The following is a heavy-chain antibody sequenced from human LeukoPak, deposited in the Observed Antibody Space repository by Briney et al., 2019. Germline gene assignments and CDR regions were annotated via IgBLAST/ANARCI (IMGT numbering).Heavy chain of an antibody. Sequence: RTGGSLRLFCAASGFTYDDYHMLWVRQAPGKGRECVSGINWYCGSTGYAGPVEGRFPISGDNAKNSLYSKKHRQSHEHTALYYSARDVFMGADYWGQGTLVTVSS. CDR1: GFTYDDYH. J-gene: IGHJ4*02. CDR3: ARDVFMGADY. CDR2: INWYCGST. V-gene: IGHV3-20*04. D-gene: IGHD3-10*01.